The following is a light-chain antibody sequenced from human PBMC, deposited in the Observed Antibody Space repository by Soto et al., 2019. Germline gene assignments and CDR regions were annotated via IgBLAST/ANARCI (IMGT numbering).Light chain of an antibody. J-gene: IGKJ5*01. CDR2: DAS. CDR3: QQYDILPIT. V-gene: IGKV1-33*01. Sequence: DFQMTQSPSSLSASVGDRVTITCRASQGISSALAWYQQKPGKAPNLLIYDASNLEIGVPSRFSGSGSGTHFTFTISSLQTEDIGTYYCQQYDILPITFGRGTRLEIK. CDR1: QGISSA.